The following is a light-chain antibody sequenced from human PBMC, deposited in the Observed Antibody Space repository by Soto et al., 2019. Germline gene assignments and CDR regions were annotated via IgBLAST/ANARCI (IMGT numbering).Light chain of an antibody. J-gene: IGKJ1*01. V-gene: IGKV1-5*01. CDR2: DAS. CDR3: QQYYNDST. Sequence: DIQMTQSPSTLPASVGDRVTITCRASQTISSWLAWYQQKPGKAPDLLIYDASRLAGGVPSRFSGSESGTEFTLTIGSLQPDDVATYCCQQYYNDSTFGQGTKVEVK. CDR1: QTISSW.